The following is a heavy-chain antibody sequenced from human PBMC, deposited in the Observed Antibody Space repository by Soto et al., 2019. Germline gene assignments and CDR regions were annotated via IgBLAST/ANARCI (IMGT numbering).Heavy chain of an antibody. CDR3: ARDSQQLTHWGYFDL. Sequence: QVQLVESGGGVVQPGRSLRLSCAASGFTFSSYAMHWVRQAPGKGLEWVSVISYDGSNKYYADSVKGRFTISRDNSRNTLYLQMNSLRAEDTAVYYCARDSQQLTHWGYFDLGGRGTLVTVSS. D-gene: IGHD2-2*01. CDR1: GFTFSSYA. V-gene: IGHV3-30-3*01. CDR2: ISYDGSNK. J-gene: IGHJ2*01.